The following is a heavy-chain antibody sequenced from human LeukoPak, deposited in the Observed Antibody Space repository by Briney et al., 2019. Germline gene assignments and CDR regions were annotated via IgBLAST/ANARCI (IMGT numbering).Heavy chain of an antibody. Sequence: SETLSLTCAVYGGSFSGYYWSWIRQPPGKGLEWIGEINHSGSTNYNPSLTSRVTISVDTSQNQLSLRLSSVTAADTAVYYCARGRYVTTRGGAAAGFLDYWGQGTLVTVST. D-gene: IGHD6-13*01. CDR3: ARGRYVTTRGGAAAGFLDY. V-gene: IGHV4-34*01. J-gene: IGHJ4*02. CDR1: GGSFSGYY. CDR2: INHSGST.